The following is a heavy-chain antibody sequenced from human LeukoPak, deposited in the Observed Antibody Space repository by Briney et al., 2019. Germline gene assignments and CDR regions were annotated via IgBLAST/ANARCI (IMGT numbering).Heavy chain of an antibody. J-gene: IGHJ5*02. Sequence: GGSLRLSCAASGFTFTSFAMSWVRQAPGKGLEWVSTISRSGVATYYANSVKGRFTISRDNAKNTLYLQMNSLSAEDTAVYYCTRVAGPIAWGQGTLVTVSS. CDR3: TRVAGPIA. V-gene: IGHV3-23*01. D-gene: IGHD2-15*01. CDR2: ISRSGVAT. CDR1: GFTFTSFA.